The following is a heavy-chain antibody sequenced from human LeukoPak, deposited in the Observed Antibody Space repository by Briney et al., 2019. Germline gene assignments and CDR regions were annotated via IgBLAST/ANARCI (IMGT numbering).Heavy chain of an antibody. CDR2: ISSSSSYI. Sequence: PGGSLRLSCAASGFTFSSYSMNWVRQAPGKGLEWVSSISSSSSYIYYADSVKGRFTISRDNAKNSLYLQMNSLRAEDTAVYYCARYRVTGYYSIGTPPFDYWGQGTLVTVSS. CDR3: ARYRVTGYYSIGTPPFDY. CDR1: GFTFSSYS. V-gene: IGHV3-21*01. J-gene: IGHJ4*02. D-gene: IGHD3-9*01.